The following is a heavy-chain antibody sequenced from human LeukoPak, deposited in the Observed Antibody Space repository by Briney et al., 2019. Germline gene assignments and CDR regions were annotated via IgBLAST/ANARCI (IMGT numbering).Heavy chain of an antibody. CDR1: GFTFSSFG. D-gene: IGHD3-9*01. V-gene: IGHV3-30*02. Sequence: GGSLRLSCAASGFTFSSFGMHWVRQAPGKGLKWVAFIRYGGTNEYYADSVKGRFTISRDNSKNTLSLLMNGLRVEDTAVYYCARDQHYDVLTAFGLDVWGQGTTVTVSS. J-gene: IGHJ6*02. CDR3: ARDQHYDVLTAFGLDV. CDR2: IRYGGTNE.